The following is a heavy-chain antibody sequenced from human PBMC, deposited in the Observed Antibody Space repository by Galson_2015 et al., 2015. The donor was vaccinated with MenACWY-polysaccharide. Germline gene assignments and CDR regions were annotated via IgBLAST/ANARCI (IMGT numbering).Heavy chain of an antibody. CDR1: GGSISSYY. D-gene: IGHD3-10*01. J-gene: IGHJ5*02. V-gene: IGHV4-4*07. CDR3: ARVSRSWVDSYGSGWFDP. Sequence: SETLSLTCTVSGGSISSYYWSWIRQPAGKGLEWIGRIYTSGSTNYNPSLKSRVTLSVDTSKNQFSLKLSSVTAADTAVYYCARVSRSWVDSYGSGWFDPWGQGTLVTVSS. CDR2: IYTSGST.